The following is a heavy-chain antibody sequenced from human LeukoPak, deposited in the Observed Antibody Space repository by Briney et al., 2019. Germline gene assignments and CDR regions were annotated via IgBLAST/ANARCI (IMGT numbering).Heavy chain of an antibody. CDR1: GGSISSSSYY. V-gene: IGHV4-39*07. CDR2: IYYSGST. CDR3: ARDLGGYGSGSPRDYYYYYGMDV. D-gene: IGHD3-10*01. J-gene: IGHJ6*02. Sequence: SETLSLTCTVSGGSISSSSYYWGWIRQPPGKGLEWIGSIYYSGSTYYNPSLKSRVTISVDTSKNQFSLKLSSVTAADTAVYYCARDLGGYGSGSPRDYYYYYGMDVWGQGTTVTVSS.